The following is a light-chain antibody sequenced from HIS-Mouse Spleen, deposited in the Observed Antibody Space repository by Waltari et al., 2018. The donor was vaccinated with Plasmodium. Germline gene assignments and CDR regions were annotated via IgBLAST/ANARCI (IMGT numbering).Light chain of an antibody. J-gene: IGLJ3*02. Sequence: SYELTQPPSVSVSPGQTARITCSGDALPKKYAYWYQQKSGQAPVLVIYEDSKRPSGSPERFSSSSSGTRATLTISGAQVEDEADYYCYSTDSSGNHRVFGGGTKLTVL. CDR2: EDS. V-gene: IGLV3-10*01. CDR3: YSTDSSGNHRV. CDR1: ALPKKY.